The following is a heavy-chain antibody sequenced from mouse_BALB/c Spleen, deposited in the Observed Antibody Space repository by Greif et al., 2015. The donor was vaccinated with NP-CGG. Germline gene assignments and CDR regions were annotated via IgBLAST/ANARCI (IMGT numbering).Heavy chain of an antibody. CDR1: GYTFSSYW. D-gene: IGHD2-4*01. CDR3: ARLGYDYDGAWFAY. V-gene: IGHV1-9*01. CDR2: ILPGSGST. J-gene: IGHJ3*01. Sequence: QVQLQQSGAELMKPGASVKISCKATGYTFSSYWIEWVKQRPGHGLEWIGEILPGSGSTNYNEKFKGKATFTADTSSNTAYMQLSSPTSEDSAVYYCARLGYDYDGAWFAYWGQGTLVTVSA.